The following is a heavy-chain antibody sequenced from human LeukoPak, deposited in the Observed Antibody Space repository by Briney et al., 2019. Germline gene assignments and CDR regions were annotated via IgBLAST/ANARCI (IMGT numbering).Heavy chain of an antibody. CDR2: ISGYNDNT. Sequence: ASVKVSCKASGYTITSYGISWVRQAPGQGLEWMGWISGYNDNTNYAQKVQGRVTMTTDTSTSTAYMELRSLRSDDTAVYYCARVGYCSGGSCSMDVWGKGTTVTVSS. J-gene: IGHJ6*03. V-gene: IGHV1-18*01. D-gene: IGHD2-15*01. CDR1: GYTITSYG. CDR3: ARVGYCSGGSCSMDV.